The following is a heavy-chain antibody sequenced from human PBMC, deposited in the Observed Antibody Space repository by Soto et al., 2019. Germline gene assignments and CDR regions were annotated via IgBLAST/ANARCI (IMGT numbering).Heavy chain of an antibody. J-gene: IGHJ3*02. CDR2: ISYDGSNK. V-gene: IGHV3-30*03. D-gene: IGHD3-22*01. CDR3: ARDTRHYYDSSGYRYERPDDAFDI. Sequence: PGGSLRLSCAASGFTFSSYGMHWVRQAPGKGLEWVAVISYDGSNKYYADSVKGRFTISRDNSKNTLYLQMNSLRAEDTAVYYCARDTRHYYDSSGYRYERPDDAFDIWGQGTMVTVSS. CDR1: GFTFSSYG.